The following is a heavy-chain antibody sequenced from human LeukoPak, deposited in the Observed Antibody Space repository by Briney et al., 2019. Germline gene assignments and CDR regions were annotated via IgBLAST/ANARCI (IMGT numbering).Heavy chain of an antibody. J-gene: IGHJ6*03. D-gene: IGHD6-13*01. Sequence: SETLSLTXAVYGGSFRGYYWSWIRQPPGKGLEWIGEINHSGSTNYNPSLKSRVTISVDTSKNQFSLKLSSVTAADTAVYYCAIGLPSSSWYPYYYYMDVWGKGTTVTVSS. CDR1: GGSFRGYY. CDR2: INHSGST. CDR3: AIGLPSSSWYPYYYYMDV. V-gene: IGHV4-34*01.